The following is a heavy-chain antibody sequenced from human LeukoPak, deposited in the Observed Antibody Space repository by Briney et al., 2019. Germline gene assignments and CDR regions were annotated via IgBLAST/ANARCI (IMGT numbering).Heavy chain of an antibody. D-gene: IGHD5-18*01. V-gene: IGHV2-5*01. CDR1: GFSLDSTAVG. CDR2: IYGSDDK. CDR3: ASQGYGYVYFDF. J-gene: IGHJ4*02. Sequence: KASGPTLVKPTETLTLTCTFSGFSLDSTAVGVGWVRQPPGKALEWLALIYGSDDKRYMPSLQNRLTITKDTSKNLVVLTMANVDPVDTATYYCASQGYGYVYFDFWGRGILVTVSS.